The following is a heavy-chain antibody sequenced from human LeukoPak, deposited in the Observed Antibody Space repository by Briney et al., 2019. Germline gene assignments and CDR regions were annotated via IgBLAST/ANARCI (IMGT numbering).Heavy chain of an antibody. J-gene: IGHJ4*02. Sequence: ASVKVSCKASGYTFTSYDINWVRQATGQGLEWMGWMNPNSGNTGYAQKFQGRVTITRNTSISTAHMELSSLRSEDTAVYYCARAILNCGGDCYLLRDWGQGTLVTVSS. CDR1: GYTFTSYD. CDR3: ARAILNCGGDCYLLRD. V-gene: IGHV1-8*03. CDR2: MNPNSGNT. D-gene: IGHD2-21*02.